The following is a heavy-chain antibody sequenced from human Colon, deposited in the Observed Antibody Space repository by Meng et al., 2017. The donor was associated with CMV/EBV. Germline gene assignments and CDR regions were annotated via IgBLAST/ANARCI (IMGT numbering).Heavy chain of an antibody. V-gene: IGHV3-7*04. CDR2: INPDESEK. Sequence: GGSLRLSCEVSGLTFSSYWFSWVRQAPEKGLEWVANINPDESEKYYLDSVKGRFTIFRDSAKNSLYLQVNSLRVDDTAVYYCATDTARVRGYWGQGTLVTVSS. CDR1: GLTFSSYW. J-gene: IGHJ4*02. CDR3: ATDTARVRGY. D-gene: IGHD3-10*01.